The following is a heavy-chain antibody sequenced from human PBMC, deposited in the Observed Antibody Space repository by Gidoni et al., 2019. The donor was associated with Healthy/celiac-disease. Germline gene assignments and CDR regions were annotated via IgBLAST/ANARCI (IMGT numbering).Heavy chain of an antibody. V-gene: IGHV1-69*01. CDR2: IIPIFGTA. D-gene: IGHD3-10*01. Sequence: QVQLVQSGAEVKKPGSSVKVSCKASGGTFSSYAISWVRQAPGQGLEWMGGIIPIFGTANYAQKFQGRVTITADESTSTAYMELSSLRSEDTAVYYCARDRGARGFRQPWDFDYWGQGTLVTVSS. CDR1: GGTFSSYA. J-gene: IGHJ4*02. CDR3: ARDRGARGFRQPWDFDY.